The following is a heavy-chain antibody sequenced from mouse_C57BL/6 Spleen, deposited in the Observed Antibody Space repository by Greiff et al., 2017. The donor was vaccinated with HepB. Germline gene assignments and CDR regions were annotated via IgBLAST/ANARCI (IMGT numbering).Heavy chain of an antibody. CDR2: IRLKSDNYAT. CDR1: GFTFSNYW. Sequence: EVQLQQSGGGLVQPGGSMKLSCVASGFTFSNYWMNWVRQSPEKGLEWVAQIRLKSDNYATHYAESVKGRFTISRDDSKSSVYLQMNNLRAEDTGIYYCTGEGLRRSFAYWGQGTLVTVSA. J-gene: IGHJ3*01. D-gene: IGHD2-4*01. V-gene: IGHV6-3*01. CDR3: TGEGLRRSFAY.